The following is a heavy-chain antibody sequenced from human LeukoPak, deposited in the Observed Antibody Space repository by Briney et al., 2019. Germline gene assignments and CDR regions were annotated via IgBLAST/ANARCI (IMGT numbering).Heavy chain of an antibody. CDR2: FDPEDGET. Sequence: ASVKVSCKFSGYTLTELSMHWVRQAPGKGLEWMGGFDPEDGETIYAQKFQGRVTMTEDTSTDTAYMELSSLRSEDTAVYYCATRVVEVITTGPQTEADYWGQGTLVTVSS. V-gene: IGHV1-24*01. J-gene: IGHJ4*02. CDR1: GYTLTELS. D-gene: IGHD3-22*01. CDR3: ATRVVEVITTGPQTEADY.